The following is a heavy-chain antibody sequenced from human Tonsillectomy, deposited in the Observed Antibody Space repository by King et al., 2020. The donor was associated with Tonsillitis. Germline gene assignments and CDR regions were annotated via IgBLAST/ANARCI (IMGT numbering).Heavy chain of an antibody. D-gene: IGHD6-19*01. Sequence: VQLVESGGGVVQPGGSLRFSCGASGFTFSSYAMHWVRQAPGKGLEWVAFISYDGNIKYYADSVKGRFTISRDNSKNTLYVQMNSLKPEDTAVFYCAKEDYSGCPFESWGQGTPVTVSS. CDR2: ISYDGNIK. J-gene: IGHJ4*02. V-gene: IGHV3-30*02. CDR3: AKEDYSGCPFES. CDR1: GFTFSSYA.